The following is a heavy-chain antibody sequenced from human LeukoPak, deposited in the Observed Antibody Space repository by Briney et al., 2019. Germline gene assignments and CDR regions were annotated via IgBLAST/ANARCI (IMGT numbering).Heavy chain of an antibody. CDR2: IKQDGSEK. CDR3: ARARMLDYYFDY. Sequence: GSLRPPCSALGIPFTRYLISWVPQAPGKGLGGVANIKQDGSEKYYVDSVKGRFTISRDNAKNSLYLQMNSLRAEDTAVYYCARARMLDYYFDYWGQGTLVTVSS. D-gene: IGHD2-8*01. J-gene: IGHJ4*02. V-gene: IGHV3-7*01. CDR1: GIPFTRYL.